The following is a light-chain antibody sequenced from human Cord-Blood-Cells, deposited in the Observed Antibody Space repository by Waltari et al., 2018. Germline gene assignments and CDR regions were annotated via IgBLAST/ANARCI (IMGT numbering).Light chain of an antibody. V-gene: IGLV2-14*01. CDR3: SSYTSSSTLV. CDR2: DVS. Sequence: QSALPQPASVSGSPGQSIPLSCTVTSSAVGAYNYASSSQQPPGKAPKLMIYDVSNRPSGVSNRFSGSKSGNTASLTISGLQAEDEADYYCSSYTSSSTLVFGGGTKLTVL. J-gene: IGLJ2*01. CDR1: SSAVGAYNY.